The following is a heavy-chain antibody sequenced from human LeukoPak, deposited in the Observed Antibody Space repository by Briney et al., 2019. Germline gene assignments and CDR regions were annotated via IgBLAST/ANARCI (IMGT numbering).Heavy chain of an antibody. CDR3: ARVPYSDSTGDPFDI. CDR2: INPNSGGT. V-gene: IGHV1-2*02. J-gene: IGHJ3*02. CDR1: GYTFTGYY. Sequence: GASVKVSCKASGYTFTGYYMHWVRQAPGQGLEWMGWINPNSGGTKFAQKFQGRVTMTRDTSISAAYMELSRLRADDTAMYYCARVPYSDSTGDPFDIWGQGTMVTVSS. D-gene: IGHD3-22*01.